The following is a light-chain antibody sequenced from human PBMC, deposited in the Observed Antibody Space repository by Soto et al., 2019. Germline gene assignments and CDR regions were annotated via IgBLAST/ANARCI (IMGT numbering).Light chain of an antibody. CDR1: SGHSTYA. J-gene: IGLJ3*02. CDR2: LNSDGSH. Sequence: QAVVTQSPSASASLGAAVKLTCTLSSGHSTYAIAWLQQKPEKGPRYLMKLNSDGSHSKGDGIPDRFSGSSSGAERYLTISSLQSDDEADYDCQTWGTDTRVFGGGTKVTVL. V-gene: IGLV4-69*01. CDR3: QTWGTDTRV.